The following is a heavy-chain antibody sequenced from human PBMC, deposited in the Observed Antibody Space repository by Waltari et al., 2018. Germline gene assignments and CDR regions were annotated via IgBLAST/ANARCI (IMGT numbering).Heavy chain of an antibody. Sequence: QVQLVESGGGVVTPGRSLRPSCAASVFAFSSCAMHWVRQAPGKGLEWVAVIWSDGSYEYYADSVKGRFTVSRDNSKTALFVQMNSLRAEDTAVYYCARALGSGSFLIDFWGQGTLVTVSS. CDR1: VFAFSSCA. J-gene: IGHJ4*02. CDR3: ARALGSGSFLIDF. V-gene: IGHV3-33*01. CDR2: IWSDGSYE. D-gene: IGHD3-10*01.